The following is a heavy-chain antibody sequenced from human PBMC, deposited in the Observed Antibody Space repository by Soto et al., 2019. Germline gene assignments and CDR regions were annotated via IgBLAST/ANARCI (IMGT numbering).Heavy chain of an antibody. D-gene: IGHD3-22*01. CDR2: IIPVLTTT. J-gene: IGHJ5*02. V-gene: IGHV1-69*01. CDR3: AITKTYYYDDSTYYRPEFDP. Sequence: QVQLVQSGAEVKEPGSSVKVSCKASGGTFSTSSISWVRQAPGQGLEWMGGIIPVLTTTKNAQKFQGRVTVTADASTSTVYMELSSLRSEDTAVYYCAITKTYYYDDSTYYRPEFDPWGQGTLVTVSS. CDR1: GGTFSTSS.